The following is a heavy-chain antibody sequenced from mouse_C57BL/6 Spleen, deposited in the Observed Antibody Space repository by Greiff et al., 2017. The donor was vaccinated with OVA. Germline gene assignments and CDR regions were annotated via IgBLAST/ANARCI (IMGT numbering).Heavy chain of an antibody. CDR1: GYTFTDYN. CDR3: ARRIYYGNYGGFAY. V-gene: IGHV1-18*01. CDR2: INPTNGGT. Sequence: VQLKESGPELVKPGASVKIPCKASGYTFTDYNMDWVKQSHGKSLEWIGDINPTNGGTIYNQKFKGQATLTVDKSSSTAYMELRSLTSEDTAVYYYARRIYYGNYGGFAYWGQGTLVTVSA. D-gene: IGHD2-1*01. J-gene: IGHJ3*01.